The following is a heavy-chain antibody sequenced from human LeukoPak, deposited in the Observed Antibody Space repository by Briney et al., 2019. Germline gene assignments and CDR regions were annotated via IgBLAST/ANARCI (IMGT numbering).Heavy chain of an antibody. CDR3: AILAYDSSGYYRNWFDP. V-gene: IGHV1-8*02. D-gene: IGHD3-22*01. Sequence: ASVKVSCKASGYTFTDYYMHWVRQAPGQGLEWMGWMNPNSGNTGYAQKFQGRVTMTRNTSISTAYMELSSLRSEDTAVYYCAILAYDSSGYYRNWFDPWGQGTLVTVSS. CDR1: GYTFTDYY. CDR2: MNPNSGNT. J-gene: IGHJ5*02.